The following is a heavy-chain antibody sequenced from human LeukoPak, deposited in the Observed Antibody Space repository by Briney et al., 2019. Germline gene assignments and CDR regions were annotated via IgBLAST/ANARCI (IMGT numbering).Heavy chain of an antibody. V-gene: IGHV1-2*02. J-gene: IGHJ5*02. D-gene: IGHD1-26*01. CDR3: ARYRGGSYYFPFPKTWFDP. CDR1: GYTFTGYY. CDR2: INPNSGGT. Sequence: GASVKVSCKASGYTFTGYYMHWVRQAPGQGLEWMGWINPNSGGTNYAQKLQGRVTMTTDASTSTAYMELRSLRSDDTAVYYCARYRGGSYYFPFPKTWFDPWGQGTLVTVSS.